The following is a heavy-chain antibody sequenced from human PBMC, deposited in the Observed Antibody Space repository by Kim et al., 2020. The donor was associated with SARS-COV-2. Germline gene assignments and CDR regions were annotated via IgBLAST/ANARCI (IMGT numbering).Heavy chain of an antibody. V-gene: IGHV4-59*13. CDR1: GGSISSNY. CDR2: IYNSEST. D-gene: IGHD6-19*01. J-gene: IGHJ4*02. CDR3: ARSAYNNGWFAHFDY. Sequence: SETLSLTCAVSGGSISSNYWSWVRQPPGKGLEWIGYIYNSESTSYNPSVKSRVTISVDTSKNQFSLKLSSVTAADTAVYYCARSAYNNGWFAHFDYWGQG.